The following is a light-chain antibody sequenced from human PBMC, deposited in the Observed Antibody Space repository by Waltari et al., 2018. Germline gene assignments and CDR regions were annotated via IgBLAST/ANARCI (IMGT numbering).Light chain of an antibody. CDR2: DVS. CDR1: SSDVGGYNY. Sequence: QSALTQPASVSGSPGQSITISCTGTSSDVGGYNYVSWYQQHPRKAPKLMIYDVSKRPSWVSNRFSGSKSGNSASLTSSGLQAEDVADYYCSSYTSSSTLVFGGGTKLTVL. V-gene: IGLV2-14*01. CDR3: SSYTSSSTLV. J-gene: IGLJ2*01.